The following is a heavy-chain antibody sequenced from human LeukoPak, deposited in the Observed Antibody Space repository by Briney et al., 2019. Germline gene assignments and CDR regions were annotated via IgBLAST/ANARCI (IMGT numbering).Heavy chain of an antibody. Sequence: PGESLKISCKGSGYSFANYWIGWVRQMPGKGLEWMGIIYPGDSEPRYSPSFQGHVTISADKSLSTAYLQWGSLKASDTAMFYCVRLGDLYGDYGIHDYWGQGTLVTVSS. CDR2: IYPGDSEP. CDR3: VRLGDLYGDYGIHDY. CDR1: GYSFANYW. J-gene: IGHJ4*02. D-gene: IGHD4-17*01. V-gene: IGHV5-51*01.